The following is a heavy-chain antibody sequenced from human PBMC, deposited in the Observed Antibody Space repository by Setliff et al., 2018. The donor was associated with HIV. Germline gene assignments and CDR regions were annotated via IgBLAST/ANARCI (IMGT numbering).Heavy chain of an antibody. J-gene: IGHJ4*02. CDR2: IIHSGGT. V-gene: IGHV4-34*01. Sequence: PSETLSLTCTVSGGSINNYYWTWIRQPPGRGLEWIGEIIHSGGTNYNRSLKSRVTISVDTSKNQFSLNLSSVTAADTAVYYCARGGLGVVGAIDYWSQGTLVTVSS. CDR1: GGSINNYY. D-gene: IGHD2-15*01. CDR3: ARGGLGVVGAIDY.